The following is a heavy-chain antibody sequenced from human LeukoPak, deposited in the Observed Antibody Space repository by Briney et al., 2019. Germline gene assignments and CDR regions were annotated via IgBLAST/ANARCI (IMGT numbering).Heavy chain of an antibody. V-gene: IGHV4-59*01. J-gene: IGHJ4*02. CDR1: GGSISSYY. D-gene: IGHD1-1*01. CDR2: IYYSGST. CDR3: ARDTTFTGFDY. Sequence: SETLSLTCTVSGGSISSYYWSWIRQPPGKGLEWIGYIYYSGSTNYNPSLKSRVTISVDTSKNQFSLKLSSVTAADTAVYYCARDTTFTGFDYWGRGTLVTVSS.